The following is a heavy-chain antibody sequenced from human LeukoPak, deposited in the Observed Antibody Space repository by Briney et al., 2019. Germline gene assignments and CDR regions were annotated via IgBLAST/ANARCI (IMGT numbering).Heavy chain of an antibody. CDR2: ISGSGGST. V-gene: IGHV3-23*01. CDR1: GFTFSSYA. CDR3: ARGYFDCFDY. J-gene: IGHJ4*02. D-gene: IGHD3-9*01. Sequence: QAGGSLRLSCAASGFTFSSYAMSWVRQAPGKGLEWVSAISGSGGSTYYADSVKGRFTISRDNAKNSLYLQMNSLRAEDTAVYSCARGYFDCFDYWGQGTLVTVSS.